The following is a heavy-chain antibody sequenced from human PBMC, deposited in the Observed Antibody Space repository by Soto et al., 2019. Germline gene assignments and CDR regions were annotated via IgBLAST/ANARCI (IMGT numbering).Heavy chain of an antibody. CDR3: ARDYDSSGYRVDINDY. CDR1: GYTFTNFG. CDR2: ISAYNGNT. J-gene: IGHJ4*02. D-gene: IGHD3-22*01. Sequence: ASVKVSCKTSGYTFTNFGLSWVRQAPGQGLEWMGWISAYNGNTNYAQNFQGRVTMTTDTSTSTAYMELRSLRSDDTAVYYCARDYDSSGYRVDINDYWGQGTLVTVSS. V-gene: IGHV1-18*01.